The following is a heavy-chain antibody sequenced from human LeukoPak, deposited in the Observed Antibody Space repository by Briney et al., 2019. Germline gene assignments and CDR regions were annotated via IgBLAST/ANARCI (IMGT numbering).Heavy chain of an antibody. CDR3: ARGRPHGNDY. CDR2: IASDGNST. Sequence: PGGSLRLSCAASGFTFSNYWMNWVRQAPGKGLVWVSRIASDGNSTTYADSVKGRFSISRDNAKNTLYLQMNSLRVEDTAVYYCARGRPHGNDYWGQGTLVTVSS. D-gene: IGHD4-23*01. V-gene: IGHV3-74*01. CDR1: GFTFSNYW. J-gene: IGHJ4*02.